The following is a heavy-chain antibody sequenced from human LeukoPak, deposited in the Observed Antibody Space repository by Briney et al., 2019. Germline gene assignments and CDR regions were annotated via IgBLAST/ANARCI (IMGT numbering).Heavy chain of an antibody. CDR3: ATNTDYYGSGSYRLDY. CDR2: ISSSSSTI. V-gene: IGHV3-48*01. CDR1: GFTFSSYS. J-gene: IGHJ4*02. Sequence: GGSLRLSCAASGFTFSSYSMNWVRQAPGKGLEWGSYISSSSSTIYYADSVKGRFTFSRDNAKNSLYLQMNSLRAEDTAVYYCATNTDYYGSGSYRLDYWGQGTLVTVSS. D-gene: IGHD3-10*01.